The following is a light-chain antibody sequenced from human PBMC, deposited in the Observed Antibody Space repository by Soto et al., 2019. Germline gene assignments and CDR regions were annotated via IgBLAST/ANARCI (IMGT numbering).Light chain of an antibody. CDR1: QDIGTF. J-gene: IGKJ4*02. V-gene: IGKV1-39*01. Sequence: DIQITHSPSSLSASVGDRVTITCRASQDIGTFLTWFQQRPGTGPKVLIYAASTLSSGVASRFSGSGSGTDFTLTISNLQPEDFATYFCQKSYSRFLTFGGGTKVDIK. CDR3: QKSYSRFLT. CDR2: AAS.